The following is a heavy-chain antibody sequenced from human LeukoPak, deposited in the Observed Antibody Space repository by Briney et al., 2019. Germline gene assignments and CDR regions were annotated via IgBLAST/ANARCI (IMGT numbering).Heavy chain of an antibody. CDR3: ARAPSWGTIGPRFDY. D-gene: IGHD3-16*01. CDR2: IYTSGSI. CDR1: GVSISTSNYY. V-gene: IGHV4-61*02. Sequence: TLSLTCTVSGVSISTSNYYWGWHPQPAGKGLEWIGRIYTSGSINYNPSLKRRAIITVDTSHNQFSLKQKYRTADDTAVYYCARAPSWGTIGPRFDYWGQGTLVTVSS. J-gene: IGHJ4*02.